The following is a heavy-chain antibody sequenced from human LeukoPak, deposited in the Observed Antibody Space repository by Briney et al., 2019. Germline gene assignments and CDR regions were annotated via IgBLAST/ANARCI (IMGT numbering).Heavy chain of an antibody. CDR2: IIPMFATG. Sequence: GASVKVSCKASGGTFSSYAISWVRQAPGQGLEWMGGIIPMFATGNYAQKFQGRVTITADKSTSTAYMDLSSLRSEDTAVYYCARAPGSGEINFDYWGQGTLVTVSS. D-gene: IGHD2-15*01. CDR1: GGTFSSYA. CDR3: ARAPGSGEINFDY. J-gene: IGHJ4*02. V-gene: IGHV1-69*06.